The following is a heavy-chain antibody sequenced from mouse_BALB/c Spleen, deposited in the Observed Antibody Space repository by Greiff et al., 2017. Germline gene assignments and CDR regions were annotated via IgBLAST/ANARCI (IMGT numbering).Heavy chain of an antibody. CDR3: AVRITTVVAAYYFDY. J-gene: IGHJ2*01. D-gene: IGHD1-1*01. Sequence: DVHLVESGPGLVKPSQSLSLTCTVTGYSITSDYAWNWIRQFPGNKLEWMGYISYSGSTSYNPSLKSRISITRDTSKNQFFLQLNSVTTEDTATYYCAVRITTVVAAYYFDYWGQGTTLTVSS. CDR2: ISYSGST. V-gene: IGHV3-2*02. CDR1: GYSITSDYA.